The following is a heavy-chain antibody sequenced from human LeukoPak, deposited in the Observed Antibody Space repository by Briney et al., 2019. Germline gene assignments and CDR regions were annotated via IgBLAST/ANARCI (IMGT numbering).Heavy chain of an antibody. CDR2: IYVTGTT. Sequence: SETLSLTCTVSGGSMFSYHWSWVRQSAGEGLDWVGHIYVTGTTNYSPSLKSRVTMSVDTTKNQFSLKLKSATAADTAVYYCARLRFYDSSGHSPGYYMDVWGKGTTVIVSS. D-gene: IGHD3-22*01. CDR1: GGSMFSYH. J-gene: IGHJ6*03. V-gene: IGHV4-4*07. CDR3: ARLRFYDSSGHSPGYYMDV.